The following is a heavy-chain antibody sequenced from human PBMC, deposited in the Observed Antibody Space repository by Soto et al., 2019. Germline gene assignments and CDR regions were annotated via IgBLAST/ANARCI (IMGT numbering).Heavy chain of an antibody. V-gene: IGHV1-2*02. D-gene: IGHD3-10*01. CDR1: GYTFTGYY. CDR2: INPNSGGT. J-gene: IGHJ3*01. CDR3: ARGQIWFGEGYDAFSF. Sequence: ASVKVSCKASGYTFTGYYMHWVRQAPGQGLEWMGWINPNSGGTNYAQKFQGRVTMTRDTSISTAYMELSRLRSDDTAVYYCARGQIWFGEGYDAFSFWGQGTMIIFSS.